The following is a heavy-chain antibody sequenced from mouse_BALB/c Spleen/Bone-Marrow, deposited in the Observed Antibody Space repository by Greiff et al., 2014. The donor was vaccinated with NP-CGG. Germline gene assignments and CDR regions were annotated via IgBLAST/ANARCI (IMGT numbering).Heavy chain of an antibody. D-gene: IGHD2-1*01. CDR2: IDPANGNT. V-gene: IGHV14-3*02. CDR1: GCNIKDTY. CDR3: AFIYYGYAMDY. J-gene: IGHJ4*01. Sequence: EVKLMEPGAELVKPGASVKLSCTASGCNIKDTYMHWVKQRPEQGLEWIGRIDPANGNTKYDPKFQGKATITADTSSNTAYLQLSSLTSEDTAVYYCAFIYYGYAMDYWGQGTSVTVSS.